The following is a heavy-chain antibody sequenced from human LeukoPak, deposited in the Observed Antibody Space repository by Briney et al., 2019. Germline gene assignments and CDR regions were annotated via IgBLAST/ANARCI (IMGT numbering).Heavy chain of an antibody. J-gene: IGHJ4*02. D-gene: IGHD5-18*01. CDR3: AKDFDGYSYGTLDY. CDR1: GFTFGTYG. V-gene: IGHV3-30*02. CDR2: IRHDGSNR. Sequence: PGGSLRLSCAASGFTFGTYGLHWVRQAPGKGLEWVAFIRHDGSNRYYADSVKGRFTISRDNSKNTLYLQMNSLRAEDTAVYYCAKDFDGYSYGTLDYWGQGTLVTVSS.